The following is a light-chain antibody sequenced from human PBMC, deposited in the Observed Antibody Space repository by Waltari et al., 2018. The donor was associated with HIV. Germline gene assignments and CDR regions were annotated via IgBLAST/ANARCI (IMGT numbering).Light chain of an antibody. J-gene: IGKJ2*01. CDR2: WAS. CDR1: QSVVYSSNNKNY. Sequence: DIVMPQSPDPLAVSLGERATINCKSSQSVVYSSNNKNYLGWYQQKPGQQPKLLIYWASTRESGVPDRFSGSGSGTDFTLTISSLQAEDVAVYYCQQYYSIPYTFGQGTKLEIK. CDR3: QQYYSIPYT. V-gene: IGKV4-1*01.